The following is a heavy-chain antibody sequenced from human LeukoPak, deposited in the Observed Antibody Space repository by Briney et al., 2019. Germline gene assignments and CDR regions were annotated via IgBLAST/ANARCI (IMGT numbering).Heavy chain of an antibody. D-gene: IGHD6-19*01. V-gene: IGHV3-15*01. CDR1: GFTFSNAW. J-gene: IGHJ4*02. CDR2: IKSKTDGGTT. Sequence: PGGSLRLSCAASGFTFSNAWMSWVRQAPGKGLEWVGRIKSKTDGGTTDYAATVKGRFTISRDDSKNTLYLQMNSLKTEDTAVYYCTTDPEVGSGWYAYYFDYWGQGTLVTVSS. CDR3: TTDPEVGSGWYAYYFDY.